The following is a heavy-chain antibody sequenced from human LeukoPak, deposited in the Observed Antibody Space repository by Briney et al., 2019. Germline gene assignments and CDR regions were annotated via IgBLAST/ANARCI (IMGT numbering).Heavy chain of an antibody. CDR2: INHSGST. D-gene: IGHD3-10*01. Sequence: PSETLSLTCAVYGGSFSGYYWSWIRQPPGKGLEWIGEINHSGSTNYNPSLKSRVTISVDTSKNQLSLKLSSVTAADTAVYYCARGPHRVTMVRGVRGACDYWGQGTLVTVSS. CDR3: ARGPHRVTMVRGVRGACDY. V-gene: IGHV4-34*01. J-gene: IGHJ4*02. CDR1: GGSFSGYY.